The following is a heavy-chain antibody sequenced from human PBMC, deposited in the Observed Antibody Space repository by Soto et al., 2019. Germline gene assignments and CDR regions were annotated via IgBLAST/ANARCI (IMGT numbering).Heavy chain of an antibody. CDR3: ARVGDSGYYFGSLDY. CDR1: GFTFRRYW. D-gene: IGHD3-22*01. Sequence: EVQVVESGGGLVQPGGSLRLSCAALGFTFRRYWMHWVRQAPGKGLMWVSRIDSDGSTTQYEDSVRGRFTISRDNAKNTLFLQMNGLRAEDTAVYYCARVGDSGYYFGSLDYWGQGTLVTVSS. V-gene: IGHV3-74*03. J-gene: IGHJ4*02. CDR2: IDSDGSTT.